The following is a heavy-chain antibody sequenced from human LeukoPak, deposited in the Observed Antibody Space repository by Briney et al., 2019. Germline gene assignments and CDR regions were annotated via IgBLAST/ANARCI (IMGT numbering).Heavy chain of an antibody. CDR3: ARVPQGSSWPYYFDY. CDR2: IVPILGTA. Sequence: AASVKVSCKASGGTFNTYAISWVRQAPGQGLEWVGRIVPILGTANYAQNFQGRVTITADRSTTTAYMELSSLRSEDTAVYYCARVPQGSSWPYYFDYWGQGTLVTVSS. J-gene: IGHJ4*02. V-gene: IGHV1-69*04. CDR1: GGTFNTYA. D-gene: IGHD6-13*01.